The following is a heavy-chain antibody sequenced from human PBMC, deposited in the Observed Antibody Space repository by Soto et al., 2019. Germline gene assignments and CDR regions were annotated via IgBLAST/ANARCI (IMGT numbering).Heavy chain of an antibody. CDR2: IYHSGIT. Sequence: QLQLQESGSGLVKPSQTLSLTCAVSGASISSGGSSWSWIRQAPGTGLEWIGYIYHSGITNYNPSFKSRVTISVDKSQNQFSLSLSFVTAADTAVYYCARGLAVRGSYGVDVWGQGTTVTVSS. J-gene: IGHJ6*02. CDR1: GASISSGGSS. D-gene: IGHD3-10*01. CDR3: ARGLAVRGSYGVDV. V-gene: IGHV4-30-2*01.